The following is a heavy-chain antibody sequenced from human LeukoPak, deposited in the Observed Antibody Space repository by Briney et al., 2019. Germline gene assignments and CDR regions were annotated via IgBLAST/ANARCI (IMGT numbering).Heavy chain of an antibody. Sequence: SKTRSLTGTFPVYSITIVYYGAWIRQPPGKGRSGIGSIYHSGSTYYNPSLKSRVTISVDTSKNQFSLKLSSVTVADTAVYYCARDKIMITFGGVSLDAFDIWGQGTMVTVSS. D-gene: IGHD3-16*01. CDR3: ARDKIMITFGGVSLDAFDI. CDR1: VYSITIVYY. V-gene: IGHV4-38-2*02. CDR2: IYHSGST. J-gene: IGHJ3*02.